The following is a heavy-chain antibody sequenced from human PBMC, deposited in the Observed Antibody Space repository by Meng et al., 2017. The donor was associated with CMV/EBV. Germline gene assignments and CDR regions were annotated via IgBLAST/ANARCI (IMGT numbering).Heavy chain of an antibody. Sequence: ASVKVSCKASGYTFTGYYMHWVRQAPGQGLEWMGWINPNSGGTNYAQKFQGRVTMTRDTSISTAYMELSSLRSEDTAVYYCARNPQKGYDFWSGYSQTWNDAFDIWGQGTMVTVSS. J-gene: IGHJ3*02. CDR3: ARNPQKGYDFWSGYSQTWNDAFDI. D-gene: IGHD3-3*01. CDR1: GYTFTGYY. V-gene: IGHV1-2*02. CDR2: INPNSGGT.